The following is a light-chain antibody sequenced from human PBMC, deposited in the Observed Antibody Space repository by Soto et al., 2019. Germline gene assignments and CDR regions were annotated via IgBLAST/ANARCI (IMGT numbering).Light chain of an antibody. V-gene: IGKV3-11*01. CDR1: QNVLSN. Sequence: EIVLTQSPGTLSLSPGEGATLSCRASQNVLSNLAWYQQEPGQAPRLLIYDVSNRATGIPARFSGSGSGTDFTLTISSLEPEDFAIYYCQQRSNWPRFTFGPGTKVDIK. J-gene: IGKJ3*01. CDR3: QQRSNWPRFT. CDR2: DVS.